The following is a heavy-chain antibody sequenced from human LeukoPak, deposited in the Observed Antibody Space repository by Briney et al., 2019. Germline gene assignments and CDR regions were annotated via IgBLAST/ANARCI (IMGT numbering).Heavy chain of an antibody. V-gene: IGHV3-21*01. CDR3: ASKWFCGGDCYYQIDF. CDR2: ISSSSSYI. Sequence: KPGGSLRLSCAASGFTFSSYSMNWVRQAPGKGLEWVSSISSSSSYIYYADSVKGRFTISRDNAKNSLYLQMNSLRAEDTAVYYCASKWFCGGDCYYQIDFWGQGTLVTVSS. CDR1: GFTFSSYS. D-gene: IGHD2-21*02. J-gene: IGHJ4*02.